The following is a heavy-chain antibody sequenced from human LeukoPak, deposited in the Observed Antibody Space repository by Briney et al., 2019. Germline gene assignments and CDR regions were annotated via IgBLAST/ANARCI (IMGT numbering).Heavy chain of an antibody. Sequence: SQTLSLTCAISGDSVSSNNAAWNWIRQSPSRGLEWLGRTYYRSKWYNDYAVSVKSRITVNPDTSKNQFSLHLNSVTPEDTAVYYCARRLTQYDCFDPWGQGILVTVSS. CDR2: TYYRSKWYN. V-gene: IGHV6-1*01. CDR3: ARRLTQYDCFDP. CDR1: GDSVSSNNAA. D-gene: IGHD2-2*01. J-gene: IGHJ5*02.